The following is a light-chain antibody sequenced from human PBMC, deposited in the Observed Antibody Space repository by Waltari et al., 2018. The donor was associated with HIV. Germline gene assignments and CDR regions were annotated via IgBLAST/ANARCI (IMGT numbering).Light chain of an antibody. CDR3: CSYASSGTYV. CDR1: SSDVGSYNL. J-gene: IGLJ1*01. CDR2: EVT. Sequence: QSALTQPASVSGSPGQSITISCPGTSSDVGSYNLVSWYQQHPGKAPKLMIFEVTKRPSGVSNRFSGSKSGNTASLTISGLQAEDETDYFCCSYASSGTYVFGTGTKVTVL. V-gene: IGLV2-23*02.